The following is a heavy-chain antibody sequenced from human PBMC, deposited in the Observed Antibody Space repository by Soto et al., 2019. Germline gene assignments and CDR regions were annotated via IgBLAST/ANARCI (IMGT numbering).Heavy chain of an antibody. CDR1: GYPFTAYY. J-gene: IGHJ5*02. V-gene: IGHV1-2*02. D-gene: IGHD1-26*01. CDR2: IKPNSGGT. CDR3: ARAHSGSALNWFDP. Sequence: ASVKVSCKTSGYPFTAYYMHWARQAPGRGLEWMAWIKPNSGGTNYAQKFQGRVTMTRDTSINTAYMELSRVRFDDTAVYYCARAHSGSALNWFDPWGQGTLVTVSS.